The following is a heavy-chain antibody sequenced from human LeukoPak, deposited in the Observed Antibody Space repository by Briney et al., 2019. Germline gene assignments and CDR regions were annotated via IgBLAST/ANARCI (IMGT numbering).Heavy chain of an antibody. J-gene: IGHJ4*02. CDR1: GFTFSSYG. V-gene: IGHV3-33*01. CDR2: IWYDGGNK. CDR3: ARDCSSTSCYEGLDY. Sequence: GGTLRFSCSAAGFTFSSYGRHWVRQAPGNGLEWVAVIWYDGGNKYYADSVKGRFTISTDNSKNTLYLQMNSLRAEDTAVYYCARDCSSTSCYEGLDYWGQGTLVTVPS. D-gene: IGHD2-2*01.